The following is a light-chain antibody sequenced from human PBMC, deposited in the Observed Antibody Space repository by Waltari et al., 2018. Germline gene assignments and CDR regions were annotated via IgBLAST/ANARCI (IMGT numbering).Light chain of an antibody. Sequence: EIILTQSPATLSLSPGDRATLSCRASQSVSHSLSWYQQKPGQAPRLLIYNALTRDTVIPARFSGSGSGTDFTLTIGSLEPEDFAVYFCLQRSNWPPTFGGGTTVEI. CDR1: QSVSHS. CDR3: LQRSNWPPT. V-gene: IGKV3-11*01. J-gene: IGKJ4*01. CDR2: NAL.